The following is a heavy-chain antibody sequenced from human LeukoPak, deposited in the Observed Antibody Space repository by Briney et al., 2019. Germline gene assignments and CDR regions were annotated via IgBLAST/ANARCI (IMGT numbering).Heavy chain of an antibody. V-gene: IGHV1-46*01. J-gene: IGHJ1*01. Sequence: ASVKVSCKASGYTFTSYYMHWVRQAPGQGLEWMGIINPSGGSTSYAQKFQGRVTITADESASTAYMELSSLRSEDTAVYYCARDSSDVRSLIAHWGQGTLVTVSS. CDR3: ARDSSDVRSLIAH. D-gene: IGHD3-10*02. CDR2: INPSGGST. CDR1: GYTFTSYY.